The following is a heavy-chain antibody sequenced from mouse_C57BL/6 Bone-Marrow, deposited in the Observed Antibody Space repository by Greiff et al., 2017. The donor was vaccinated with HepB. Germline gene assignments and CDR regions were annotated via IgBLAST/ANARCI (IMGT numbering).Heavy chain of an antibody. J-gene: IGHJ3*01. CDR3: ARYIPCYDGIAY. D-gene: IGHD2-12*01. CDR2: IRNKANGYTT. CDR1: GFTFTDYY. V-gene: IGHV7-3*01. Sequence: EVMLVESGGGLVQPGGSLSLSCAASGFTFTDYYMSWVRQPPGKALEWLGFIRNKANGYTTEYSASVKGRFTISRDNSQSILYLQMNALRAEDSATYYCARYIPCYDGIAYWGQGTLVTVSA.